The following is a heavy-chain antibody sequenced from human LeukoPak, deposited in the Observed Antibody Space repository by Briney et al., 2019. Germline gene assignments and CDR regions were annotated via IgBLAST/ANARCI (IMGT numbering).Heavy chain of an antibody. CDR2: IKEDGSLK. CDR1: GFGFSNFW. Sequence: GGSLRLSCAASGFGFSNFWMSLVRQAPGKGPEWVANIKEDGSLKNYVDSVEGRFTVSRDNAKNTLYLQMNSLRLEDTAVYYCVRDWAPASMQAAPFDCWGQGTLVTVSS. CDR3: VRDWAPASMQAAPFDC. D-gene: IGHD2/OR15-2a*01. V-gene: IGHV3-7*01. J-gene: IGHJ4*02.